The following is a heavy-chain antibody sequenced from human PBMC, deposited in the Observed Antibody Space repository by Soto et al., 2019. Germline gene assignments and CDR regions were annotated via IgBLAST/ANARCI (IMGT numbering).Heavy chain of an antibody. CDR1: GFTFDDYA. Sequence: GGSLRLSCAASGFTFDDYAMHWVRQAPGKGLEWVSGISWNSGSIGYADSVKGRFTISRDNAKNSLYLQMNSLRAEDTALYYCAKDTTGAVDYWGQGTLVTVSS. J-gene: IGHJ4*02. CDR2: ISWNSGSI. CDR3: AKDTTGAVDY. V-gene: IGHV3-9*01. D-gene: IGHD3-10*01.